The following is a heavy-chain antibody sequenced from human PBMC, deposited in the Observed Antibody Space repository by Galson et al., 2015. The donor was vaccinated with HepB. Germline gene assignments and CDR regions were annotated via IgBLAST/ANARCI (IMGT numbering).Heavy chain of an antibody. J-gene: IGHJ4*02. CDR3: AKDREVGYCSGGSCSPPDS. CDR2: ISRSGGGT. V-gene: IGHV3-23*01. CDR1: GFTFKDYA. Sequence: LRLSYAVSGFTFKDYAMSWVRQAPGKGLEWVSGISRSGGGTSYADSVKGRFTISRDNSKNTLFLEISSLRAEDTAIYYCAKDREVGYCSGGSCSPPDSWGQGTLVTVSS. D-gene: IGHD2-15*01.